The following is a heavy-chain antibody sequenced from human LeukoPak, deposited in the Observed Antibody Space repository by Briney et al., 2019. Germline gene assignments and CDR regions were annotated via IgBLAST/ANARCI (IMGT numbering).Heavy chain of an antibody. Sequence: GGSLRLSCAASGFTFSSYEMNWVCQAPGKGLEWVSYISSSGSTIYYADSVKGRFTISRDNAKNSLYLQMNSLRAEDTAVYYCARGDSSPMGYWGQGTLVTVSS. CDR1: GFTFSSYE. CDR3: ARGDSSPMGY. CDR2: ISSSGSTI. V-gene: IGHV3-48*03. D-gene: IGHD6-19*01. J-gene: IGHJ4*02.